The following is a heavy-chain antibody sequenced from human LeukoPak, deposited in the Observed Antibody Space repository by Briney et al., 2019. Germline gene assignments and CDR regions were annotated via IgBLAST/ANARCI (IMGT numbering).Heavy chain of an antibody. J-gene: IGHJ4*02. CDR1: GFTFSSYE. CDR2: ISSSGSTI. CDR3: AKENFMSSVTSFDY. D-gene: IGHD4-11*01. V-gene: IGHV3-48*03. Sequence: GGSLRLSCAASGFTFSSYEMNWVRQAPGKGLEWVSYISSSGSTIYYADSVKGRFTISRDNSKNALSLQMNSLRAEDTAVYYCAKENFMSSVTSFDYWGQGTLVTVSS.